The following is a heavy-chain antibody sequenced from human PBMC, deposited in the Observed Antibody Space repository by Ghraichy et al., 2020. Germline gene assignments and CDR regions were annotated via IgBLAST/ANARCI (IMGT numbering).Heavy chain of an antibody. CDR1: GFTVSSNY. Sequence: GGSLRLSCAASGFTVSSNYMSWVRQAPGKGLEWVSAIYSGDNTYYAASVKGRFTISRDNSKNTLYLQMNSLRAEDTAVYYCARAAVAGTIGLFDPWGQGTLVTVSS. V-gene: IGHV3-53*01. D-gene: IGHD6-19*01. J-gene: IGHJ5*02. CDR3: ARAAVAGTIGLFDP. CDR2: IYSGDNT.